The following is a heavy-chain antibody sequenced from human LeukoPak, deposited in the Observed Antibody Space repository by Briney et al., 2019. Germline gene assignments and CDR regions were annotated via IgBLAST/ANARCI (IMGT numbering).Heavy chain of an antibody. J-gene: IGHJ4*02. CDR1: GFTFSSYA. V-gene: IGHV3-64D*06. CDR2: ICSNGGST. Sequence: GGSLRLSCSASGFTFSSYAMHWVRPAPGKGLEYGSAICSNGGSTYYADSVKGRFTISRDNSKNTLYLQLSSLRAEDTAVYYCVKGALGGVVVVAATPFDYWGQGTLVTVSS. D-gene: IGHD2-15*01. CDR3: VKGALGGVVVVAATPFDY.